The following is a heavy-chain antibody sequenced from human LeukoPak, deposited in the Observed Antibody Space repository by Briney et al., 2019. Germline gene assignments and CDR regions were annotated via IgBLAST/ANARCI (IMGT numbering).Heavy chain of an antibody. D-gene: IGHD6-19*01. CDR1: GFTFSSYS. CDR2: ISSSSSYI. J-gene: IGHJ4*02. V-gene: IGHV3-21*01. CDR3: ARVTSDSSGDYFDY. Sequence: PGGSLRLSCAASGFTFSSYSMNWGRQAPGKGLEWVSSISSSSSYIYYADSVKGRFTIPRDNAKNSLYLQMNSLRAEDTAVYYCARVTSDSSGDYFDYWGQGTLVTVSS.